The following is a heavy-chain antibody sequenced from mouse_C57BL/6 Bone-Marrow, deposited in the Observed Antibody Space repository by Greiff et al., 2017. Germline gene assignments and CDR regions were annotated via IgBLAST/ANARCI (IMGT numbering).Heavy chain of an antibody. CDR1: GYSFTDYN. CDR3: AKGLYCSILYYFDY. J-gene: IGHJ2*01. V-gene: IGHV1-39*01. D-gene: IGHD1-1*01. Sequence: QLKQSGPELVKPGASVKISCKASGYSFTDYNMNWVKQSTGKSLEWIGVINPNYGTTSYNQKFKGKATLTVDQSSSTAYMLLNSLTSEDSAVYYAAKGLYCSILYYFDYWGQGTTLTVSS. CDR2: INPNYGTT.